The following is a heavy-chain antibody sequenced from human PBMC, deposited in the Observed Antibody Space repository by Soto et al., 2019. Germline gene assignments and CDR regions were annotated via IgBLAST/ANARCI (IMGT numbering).Heavy chain of an antibody. J-gene: IGHJ4*02. CDR3: ARDPGLRGFLESPTEFDY. CDR2: IWYDGSNK. V-gene: IGHV3-33*01. Sequence: PGGSLRLSCAASGFTFSSYGMHWVRQAPGKGLEWVAVIWYDGSNKYYADSVKGRFTISRDNSKNTLYLQMNSLRAEDTAVYYCARDPGLRGFLESPTEFDYWGQGTLVTVSS. CDR1: GFTFSSYG. D-gene: IGHD3-3*01.